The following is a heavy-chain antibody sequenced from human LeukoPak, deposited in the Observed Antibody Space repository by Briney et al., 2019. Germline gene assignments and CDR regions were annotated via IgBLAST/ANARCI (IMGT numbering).Heavy chain of an antibody. J-gene: IGHJ4*02. D-gene: IGHD3-22*01. Sequence: ASVKVSCKASGYTFTSYYMHWVRQAPGQGLEWMGIINPSGGSTSYAQKFQGRVTMTRDTSTSTVYMELSSLRSEDTAVYYCARLTVTYYYDSSGYYYFDYGGQGTLVTVS. CDR3: ARLTVTYYYDSSGYYYFDY. V-gene: IGHV1-46*01. CDR1: GYTFTSYY. CDR2: INPSGGST.